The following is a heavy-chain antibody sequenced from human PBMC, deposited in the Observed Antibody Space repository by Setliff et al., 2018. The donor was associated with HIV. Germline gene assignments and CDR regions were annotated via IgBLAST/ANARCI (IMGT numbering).Heavy chain of an antibody. CDR3: ARDGKRITIFGVVNCWFDP. CDR1: GYTFTSYD. D-gene: IGHD3-3*01. Sequence: GASVKVSCKASGYTFTSYDINWVRQATGQGLEWMGWMHPNSGNTGYGYAQKFQGRVTMTRNTSISTAYMELRSLRSDDTAVYYCARDGKRITIFGVVNCWFDPWGQGTLVTVSS. J-gene: IGHJ5*02. CDR2: MHPNSGNT. V-gene: IGHV1-8*02.